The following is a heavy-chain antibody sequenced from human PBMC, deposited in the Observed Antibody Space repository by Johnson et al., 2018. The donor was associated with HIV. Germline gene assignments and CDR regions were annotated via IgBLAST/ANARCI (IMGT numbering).Heavy chain of an antibody. CDR2: IRYDGSNK. D-gene: IGHD3-3*01. V-gene: IGHV3-30*02. CDR3: AKGAYYDFWSGYYTGIGAFDI. Sequence: VQLVESGGGVVQPGGSLRLSCAASGFTFSNYGMHWVRQAPGKGLEWVTFIRYDGSNKYYADSVKGRFIISRDNSKNTLYLHMNSLRAEDTALYYCAKGAYYDFWSGYYTGIGAFDIWGQGTMVTVSS. CDR1: GFTFSNYG. J-gene: IGHJ3*02.